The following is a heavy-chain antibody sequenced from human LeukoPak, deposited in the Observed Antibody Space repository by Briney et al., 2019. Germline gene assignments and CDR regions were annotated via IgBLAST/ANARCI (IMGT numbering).Heavy chain of an antibody. J-gene: IGHJ3*02. CDR2: IYYSGST. CDR3: ARPLRITMVREVIISAFDI. CDR1: GGSISSSSYY. V-gene: IGHV4-39*01. Sequence: SETLSLTCTVSGGSISSSSYYWGWIRQPPGKGLEWIGSIYYSGSTYYNPSLKSRVTISVDTSKNPFSLKLSSVTAADTAVYYCARPLRITMVREVIISAFDIWGQGTMVTVSS. D-gene: IGHD3-10*01.